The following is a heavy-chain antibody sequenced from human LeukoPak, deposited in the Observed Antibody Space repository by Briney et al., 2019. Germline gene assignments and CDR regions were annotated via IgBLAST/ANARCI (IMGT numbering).Heavy chain of an antibody. V-gene: IGHV4-61*02. CDR2: IYTSGST. J-gene: IGHJ5*02. D-gene: IGHD1-26*01. CDR3: ARDPSTSGSYFLFDP. CDR1: GGSISSGSYY. Sequence: SETLSLTCTVSGGSISSGSYYWSWIRQPAGKGLEWIGRIYTSGSTNYNPSLKRRVTISVDTSKNQFSLKLNSATAADTAVYYCARDPSTSGSYFLFDPWGQGTLVTVSS.